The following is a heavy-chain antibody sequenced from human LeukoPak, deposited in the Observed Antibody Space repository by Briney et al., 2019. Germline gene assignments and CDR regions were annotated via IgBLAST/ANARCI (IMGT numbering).Heavy chain of an antibody. J-gene: IGHJ5*02. V-gene: IGHV1-2*04. CDR1: GYTFTGYY. D-gene: IGHD3-9*01. Sequence: ASVKVSCKASGYTFTGYYMHRVRQAPGQGLEWMGWINPNSGGTNYAQKFQGWVTMTRDTPISTAYMELSRLRSDDTAVYYCARGGYFDSPPPSNWFDPWGQGTLVTVSS. CDR3: ARGGYFDSPPPSNWFDP. CDR2: INPNSGGT.